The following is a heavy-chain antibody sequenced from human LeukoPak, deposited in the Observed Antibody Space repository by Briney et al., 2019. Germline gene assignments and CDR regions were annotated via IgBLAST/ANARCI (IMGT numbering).Heavy chain of an antibody. D-gene: IGHD1-26*01. CDR2: IRYDGSNK. CDR1: GFTFSSYG. Sequence: GGSLRLSCAASGFTFSSYGMHWVRQAPGKGLEWVAFIRYDGSNKYYADSVKGRFTISRDNSKNTLYLQMNSLRAEDTAVYYCARRIMGATGLAFDIWGQGTMVTVSS. J-gene: IGHJ3*02. V-gene: IGHV3-30*02. CDR3: ARRIMGATGLAFDI.